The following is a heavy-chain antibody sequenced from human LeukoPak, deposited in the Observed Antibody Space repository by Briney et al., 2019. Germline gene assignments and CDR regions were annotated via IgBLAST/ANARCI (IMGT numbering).Heavy chain of an antibody. CDR1: GYTFASYT. V-gene: IGHV1-3*01. CDR3: ARGDSSSWYAGDWFDP. CDR2: TNAGNGNT. J-gene: IGHJ5*02. Sequence: ASVKVSCKASGYTFASYTIHWVRQAPGQRLEWMGWTNAGNGNTKYSQKFQGRVTITRDTSASTAYMELNSLRSEDTAVYYCARGDSSSWYAGDWFDPWGQGTLVTVSS. D-gene: IGHD6-13*01.